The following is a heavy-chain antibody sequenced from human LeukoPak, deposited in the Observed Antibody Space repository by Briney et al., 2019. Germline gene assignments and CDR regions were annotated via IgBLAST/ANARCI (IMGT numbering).Heavy chain of an antibody. V-gene: IGHV4-59*12. D-gene: IGHD2-15*01. Sequence: SGTLSLTCAVYGGSFSGYYWSWIRQPPGKGLEWIGYIYNTGSTNYSPSLKSRVTISIDTSKNQFSLKLSSVTAADTAVYYCARDRVVAATNYYYGMDVWGQGTTVTVSS. J-gene: IGHJ6*02. CDR3: ARDRVVAATNYYYGMDV. CDR1: GGSFSGYY. CDR2: IYNTGST.